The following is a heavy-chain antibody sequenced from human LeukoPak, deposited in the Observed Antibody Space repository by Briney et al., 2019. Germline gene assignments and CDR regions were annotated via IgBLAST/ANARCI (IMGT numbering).Heavy chain of an antibody. V-gene: IGHV3-7*04. CDR2: IKQDGSEK. J-gene: IGHJ6*02. D-gene: IGHD1-26*01. CDR1: GFTFSSYW. CDR3: ARALVGATPYYYGMDV. Sequence: GWSLRLSCSASGFTFSSYWMSWVRQAPGKGLEWVANIKQDGSEKYYVDSVKGRFTISRDNAKNSLYLQMNSLRAEDTAVYYCARALVGATPYYYGMDVWGQGTTVTVSS.